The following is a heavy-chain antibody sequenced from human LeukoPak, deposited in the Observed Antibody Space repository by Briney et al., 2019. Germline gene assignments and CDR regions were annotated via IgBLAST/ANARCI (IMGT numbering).Heavy chain of an antibody. V-gene: IGHV3-11*01. CDR1: GSIFSDHY. CDR2: ITNSGNTM. Sequence: GGSLRLSCAASGSIFSDHYMSWIRQAPGKGLEWISYITNSGNTMYYADSVKGRFTISRDNAKKSLYLQMNSLRDADTAVYYCARGAGPLFDPWGQGTLVTVSS. J-gene: IGHJ5*02. CDR3: ARGAGPLFDP.